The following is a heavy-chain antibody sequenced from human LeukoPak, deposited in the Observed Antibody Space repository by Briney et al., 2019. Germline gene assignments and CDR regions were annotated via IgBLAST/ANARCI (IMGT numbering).Heavy chain of an antibody. CDR3: ARDRAYDYVWGSYRYSY. V-gene: IGHV1-18*01. CDR1: GYTFTSYG. J-gene: IGHJ4*02. D-gene: IGHD3-16*02. CDR2: ISAYNGNT. Sequence: ASVKVSCKASGYTFTSYGISGVRQAPGQGLEWMGWISAYNGNTNYAQKLQGRVTMTTDTSTSTAYMELRSLRSDDTAVYYCARDRAYDYVWGSYRYSYWGQGTLVTVSS.